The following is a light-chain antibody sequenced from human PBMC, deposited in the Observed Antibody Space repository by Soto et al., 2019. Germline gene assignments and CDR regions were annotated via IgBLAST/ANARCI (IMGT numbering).Light chain of an antibody. Sequence: EIVLTQSPATLSLSPGERATLSCRASQSVSSYLAWYQQKPGQAPRLLIYDASNRATGIPARFRGSGSGTDFTLTISSLEPEDFAVYYCQQRSNCLFTFGPGTKVDIK. J-gene: IGKJ3*01. CDR1: QSVSSY. CDR3: QQRSNCLFT. V-gene: IGKV3-11*01. CDR2: DAS.